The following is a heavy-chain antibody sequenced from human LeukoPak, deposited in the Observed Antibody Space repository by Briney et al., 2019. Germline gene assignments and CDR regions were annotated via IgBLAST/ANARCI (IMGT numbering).Heavy chain of an antibody. CDR2: ISGNNDNP. D-gene: IGHD2-2*01. J-gene: IGHJ4*02. Sequence: ASVKVSCKASGYTFSNFGISWVRQAPGQGLEWMGWISGNNDNPNYGQKFQGRFTVTSDSSTRTAYTELKRLRSDDTAVYYCARDGTSTDDYWGQGTLVTVSS. V-gene: IGHV1-18*01. CDR1: GYTFSNFG. CDR3: ARDGTSTDDY.